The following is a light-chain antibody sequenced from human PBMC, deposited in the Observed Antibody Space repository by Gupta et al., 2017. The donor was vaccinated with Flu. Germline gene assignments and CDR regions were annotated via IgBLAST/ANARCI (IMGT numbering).Light chain of an antibody. V-gene: IGKV1-5*03. Sequence: STLSASVGDRVTITCRASQSISIWLAWYQQKPGKAPRLLISKASSLESGVPSRFSGSESGTEFSLTISSRQPDDFATYYCQQYDNYFPLTFGGGTKVEI. CDR2: KAS. CDR1: QSISIW. CDR3: QQYDNYFPLT. J-gene: IGKJ4*01.